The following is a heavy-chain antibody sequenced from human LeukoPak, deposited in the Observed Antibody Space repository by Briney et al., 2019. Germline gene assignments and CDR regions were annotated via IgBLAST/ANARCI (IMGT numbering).Heavy chain of an antibody. CDR2: IYSGGST. CDR1: GFTLSSNY. J-gene: IGHJ4*02. V-gene: IGHV3-53*04. D-gene: IGHD1-26*01. CDR3: ARTKLGAVDY. Sequence: GGSLRLSCAASGFTLSSNYMSWVRQAPGKGLEWVSVIYSGGSTYYADSVKGRFTISRHNSKNTLYLQMNSLRAEDTAVYYCARTKLGAVDYWGQGTLVTVSS.